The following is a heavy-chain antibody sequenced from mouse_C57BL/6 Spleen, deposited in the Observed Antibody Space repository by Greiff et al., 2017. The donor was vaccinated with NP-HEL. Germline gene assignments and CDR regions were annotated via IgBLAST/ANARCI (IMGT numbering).Heavy chain of an antibody. CDR2: IDPSDSYT. CDR1: GYTFTSYW. CDR3: ARSFYDLYYFDY. J-gene: IGHJ2*01. V-gene: IGHV1-69*01. D-gene: IGHD2-3*01. Sequence: QVQLQQPGAELVMPGASVKLSCKASGYTFTSYWMHWVKQRPGQGLEWIGEIDPSDSYTNYNQKFKGKSTLTVDKSSSTAYMQLSSLTSEDSAVYYCARSFYDLYYFDYWGQGTTLTVSS.